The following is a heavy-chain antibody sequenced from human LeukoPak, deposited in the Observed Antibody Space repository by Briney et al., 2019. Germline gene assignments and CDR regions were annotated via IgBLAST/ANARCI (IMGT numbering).Heavy chain of an antibody. V-gene: IGHV4-4*02. CDR1: GGSISSSNW. CDR3: ARVAVFGVVSSDYYYYYMDV. CDR2: IYHSGST. Sequence: SGTLSLTCAVSGGSISSSNWWSWVRQPPGKGLEWIGEIYHSGSTNYNPSLKSRVTISVDTSKNQFSLKLSSVTAADTAVYYCARVAVFGVVSSDYYYYYMDVWGKGTTVTVSS. D-gene: IGHD3-3*01. J-gene: IGHJ6*03.